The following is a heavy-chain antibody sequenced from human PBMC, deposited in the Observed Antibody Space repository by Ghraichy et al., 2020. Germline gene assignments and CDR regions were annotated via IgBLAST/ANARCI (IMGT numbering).Heavy chain of an antibody. V-gene: IGHV3-23*01. Sequence: GGSLRLSCAASGFTFSSYAMSWVRQAPGKGLEWVSAISGSGGSTYYADSVKGRFTISRDNSKNTLYLQMNSLRAEDTAVYYCAKDRDWGIVVARRGFWDYWGQGTLVTVSS. CDR2: ISGSGGST. D-gene: IGHD3-22*01. J-gene: IGHJ4*02. CDR1: GFTFSSYA. CDR3: AKDRDWGIVVARRGFWDY.